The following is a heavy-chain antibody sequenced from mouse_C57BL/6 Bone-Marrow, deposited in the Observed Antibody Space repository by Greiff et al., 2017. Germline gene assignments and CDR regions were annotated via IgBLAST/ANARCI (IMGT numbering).Heavy chain of an antibody. CDR3: ARSNWDGFYYFDY. CDR2: IHPNSGST. D-gene: IGHD4-1*01. Sequence: QVQLQQPGAELVKPGASVKLSCKASGYAFTSYWMHWVKQRPGQGLEWIGMIHPNSGSTNYNEKFKSKATLTVDKSSSTAYMQLSSLTSEDSAVYYCARSNWDGFYYFDYWGQGTTLTVSS. CDR1: GYAFTSYW. V-gene: IGHV1-64*01. J-gene: IGHJ2*01.